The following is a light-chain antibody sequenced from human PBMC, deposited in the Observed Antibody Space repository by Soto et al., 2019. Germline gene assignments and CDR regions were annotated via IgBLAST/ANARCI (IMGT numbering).Light chain of an antibody. V-gene: IGKV1-5*03. J-gene: IGKJ2*01. CDR3: QQYDRFAYT. CDR1: QSFRNC. Sequence: DIQMTQSPSTLPASVGDTVTITCRASQSFRNCLAWYQQKPEQAPKLQTHKPSTLESGVPSRFSGSGAGTEFTLTILSLQADDFATFDGQQYDRFAYTFGQGTKLEIK. CDR2: KPS.